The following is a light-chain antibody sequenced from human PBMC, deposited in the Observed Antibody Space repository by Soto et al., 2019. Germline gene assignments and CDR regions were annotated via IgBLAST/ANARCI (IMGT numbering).Light chain of an antibody. J-gene: IGKJ1*01. CDR2: GAS. V-gene: IGKV3-15*01. CDR3: QQYNNCRAT. Sequence: EIVMTQSPATLSVSPGERATLSCRASQSVSSNLAWYQQKPGQAPRLLIYGASTRATGIPARFSGSRSGTEFTLTISSLQSEDFAVYYCQQYNNCRATFGQGTKVEIK. CDR1: QSVSSN.